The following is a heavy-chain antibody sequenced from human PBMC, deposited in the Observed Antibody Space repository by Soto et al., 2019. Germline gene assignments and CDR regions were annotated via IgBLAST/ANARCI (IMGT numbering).Heavy chain of an antibody. Sequence: QVQLVESGGGVVQPGRSLRLSCAASGFTFSSYGMHWVRQAPGKGLEWVAVIWYDGSNKYYADSVKGRFTISRGNSKNTLYLQMNSLRAEDTAVYYCARALRGYYDSSGPTPYYYYGMDVWGQGTTVTVSS. V-gene: IGHV3-33*01. CDR2: IWYDGSNK. D-gene: IGHD3-22*01. CDR3: ARALRGYYDSSGPTPYYYYGMDV. CDR1: GFTFSSYG. J-gene: IGHJ6*02.